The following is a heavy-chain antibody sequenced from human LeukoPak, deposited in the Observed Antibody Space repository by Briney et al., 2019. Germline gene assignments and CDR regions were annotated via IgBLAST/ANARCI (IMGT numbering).Heavy chain of an antibody. CDR2: ISSSGSTI. CDR3: ARLYCSGGSCYYGAYYGMDV. V-gene: IGHV3-11*01. D-gene: IGHD2-15*01. CDR1: GFTFSDYY. J-gene: IGHJ6*02. Sequence: GGSLRLSCAASGFTFSDYYMSWIRQAPGKGLEWVSYISSSGSTIYYADSVKGRFTISRDNAKNSLYLQMNSLRAEDTAVYYCARLYCSGGSCYYGAYYGMDVWGQGTTVTVSS.